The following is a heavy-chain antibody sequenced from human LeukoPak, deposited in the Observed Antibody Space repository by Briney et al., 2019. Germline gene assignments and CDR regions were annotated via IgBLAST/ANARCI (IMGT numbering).Heavy chain of an antibody. CDR3: ARDTESSSGWYQY. Sequence: GGSLRLSCAASELTFSSYSMNWVRQAPGKGLEWVSTISSSGSFIYYADSVKGRFTISRDNAKNSLYLQMNSLRAEDTAVYYCARDTESSSGWYQYWGQGTLVTVSS. CDR2: ISSSGSFI. J-gene: IGHJ4*02. CDR1: ELTFSSYS. D-gene: IGHD6-19*01. V-gene: IGHV3-21*01.